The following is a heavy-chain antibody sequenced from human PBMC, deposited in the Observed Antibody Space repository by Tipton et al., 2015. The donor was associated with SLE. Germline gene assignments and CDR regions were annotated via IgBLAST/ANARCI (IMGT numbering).Heavy chain of an antibody. CDR3: ARDSAAADWYFDL. V-gene: IGHV4-61*08. CDR2: IYYSGST. CDR1: GGSISSGDYY. Sequence: TLSLTCTVSGGSISSGDYYWSWTRQPPGKGLEWIGYIYYSGSTNYNPSLKSRVTISVDTSKNQFSLKLSSVTAADTAVYYCARDSAAADWYFDLWGRGTLGTVSS. J-gene: IGHJ2*01. D-gene: IGHD6-13*01.